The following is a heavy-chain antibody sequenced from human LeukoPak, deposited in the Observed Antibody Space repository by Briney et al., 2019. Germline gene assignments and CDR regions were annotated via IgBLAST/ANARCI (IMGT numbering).Heavy chain of an antibody. Sequence: GGSLRLSCVASGFTFSNYWMSWVRQAPGKGLEWVANIKQDGSEKYYVDSVKGRFTISRDNAKNSLHLQMNSLRAEDTAVYYCARGAWTFDYWGQGTLVSVSS. J-gene: IGHJ4*02. CDR3: ARGAWTFDY. CDR1: GFTFSNYW. CDR2: IKQDGSEK. D-gene: IGHD3/OR15-3a*01. V-gene: IGHV3-7*01.